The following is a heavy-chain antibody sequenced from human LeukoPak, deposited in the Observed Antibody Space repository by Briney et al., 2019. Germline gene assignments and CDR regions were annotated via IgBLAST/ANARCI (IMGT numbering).Heavy chain of an antibody. CDR1: GFTFSSYA. D-gene: IGHD3-3*01. CDR3: AIALRFLEWLDYYYYMDV. CDR2: ISYDGSNK. V-gene: IGHV3-30-3*01. Sequence: PGRSLRLSCAASGFTFSSYAMRWVRQAPGKGLEWVAVISYDGSNKYYADSVKGRFTISRDNSKNTLYLQMNSLRAEDTAVYYCAIALRFLEWLDYYYYMDVWGKGTTVTVSS. J-gene: IGHJ6*03.